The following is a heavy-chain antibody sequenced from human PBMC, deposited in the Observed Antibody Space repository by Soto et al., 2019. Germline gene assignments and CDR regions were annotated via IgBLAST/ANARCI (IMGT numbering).Heavy chain of an antibody. CDR2: MNHNSGNT. CDR3: ARGPGGGAGFYFDY. Sequence: QVQLVQSGAEVKKPGASVKVSCKTSGYTFTSYDINWVRQATGQGLEWMGRMNHNSGNTGYAQKFQGRVTMTRNTAISTAYMELKSLRSEDTAVYFCARGPGGGAGFYFDYWSQGNLVTVSS. D-gene: IGHD3-16*01. V-gene: IGHV1-8*01. J-gene: IGHJ4*02. CDR1: GYTFTSYD.